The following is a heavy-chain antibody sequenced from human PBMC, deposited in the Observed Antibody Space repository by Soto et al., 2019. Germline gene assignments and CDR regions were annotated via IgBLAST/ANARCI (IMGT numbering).Heavy chain of an antibody. CDR1: GYSFTSYW. V-gene: IGHV5-51*01. J-gene: IGHJ6*02. D-gene: IGHD3-9*01. CDR3: ARSPPPYYDILTGFLGVAYSSGMDA. CDR2: IYPGDSDT. Sequence: LGESLKISCKGSGYSFTSYWIGWVRQMPGKGLEWMGIIYPGDSDTRYSPSFRGQVTISADKSISTAYLQWSSLKASDTAMYYCARSPPPYYDILTGFLGVAYSSGMDAWGQENTVTVSS.